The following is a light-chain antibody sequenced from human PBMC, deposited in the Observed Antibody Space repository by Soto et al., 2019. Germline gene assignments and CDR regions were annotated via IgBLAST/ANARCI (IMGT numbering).Light chain of an antibody. CDR1: QGISNW. Sequence: DIQMTQSPSFVSASVGDRVTITCRASQGISNWLAWYQQKPGKAHKLLIYATSNLQGGVPSRFSGSGSGTDFTLTIGSLQPEDSATYYCQQSSSFPLTFGPGTKVDIK. CDR3: QQSSSFPLT. CDR2: ATS. V-gene: IGKV1-12*01. J-gene: IGKJ3*01.